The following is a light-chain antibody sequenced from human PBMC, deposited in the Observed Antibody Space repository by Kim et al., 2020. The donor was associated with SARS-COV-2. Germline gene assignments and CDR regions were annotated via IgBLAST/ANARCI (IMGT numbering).Light chain of an antibody. Sequence: DIQMTQSPSTLSASVGDRVTITCRASQSVSSWLAWYQQKPGKAPKLLIYKASTLEGEVPSRFSGRGSGTEFTLTINSLQPDDFATYSCQQYDSHPYTFGHGTKLEI. V-gene: IGKV1-5*03. CDR3: QQYDSHPYT. CDR1: QSVSSW. J-gene: IGKJ2*01. CDR2: KAS.